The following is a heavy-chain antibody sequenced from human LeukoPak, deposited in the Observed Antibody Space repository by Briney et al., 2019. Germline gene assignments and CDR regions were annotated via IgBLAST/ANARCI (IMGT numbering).Heavy chain of an antibody. CDR3: ARQPNEPAIAVPKRGPGNWYFDL. J-gene: IGHJ2*01. V-gene: IGHV4-39*01. D-gene: IGHD6-19*01. CDR1: GGAIISDNFY. Sequence: SETLSLTCTVSGGAIISDNFYWGWVRQPPGKGLEWVGSINYSGTTYYNPSLKSRVSISVDTPKNQFSLKLNSVTAADTAVYYCARQPNEPAIAVPKRGPGNWYFDLWGRGTLITVSS. CDR2: INYSGTT.